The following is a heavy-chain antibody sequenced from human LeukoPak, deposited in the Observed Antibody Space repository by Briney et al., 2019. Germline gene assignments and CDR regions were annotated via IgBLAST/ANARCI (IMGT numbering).Heavy chain of an antibody. CDR3: AKSLYSSSCDY. D-gene: IGHD6-13*01. Sequence: GGSLRLSCAASGFTFSSYGMHWGRQAPGKGLEGVAVISYDGSNKYCADSVKGRFTISRDNSKNTLYLQMNSLRAEDTAVCYCAKSLYSSSCDYWGQGTLVTVSS. CDR2: ISYDGSNK. CDR1: GFTFSSYG. J-gene: IGHJ4*02. V-gene: IGHV3-30*18.